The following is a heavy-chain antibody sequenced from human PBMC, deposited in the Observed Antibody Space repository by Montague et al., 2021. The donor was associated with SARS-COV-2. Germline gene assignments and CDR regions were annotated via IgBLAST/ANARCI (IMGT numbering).Heavy chain of an antibody. CDR3: TRAVWGVQDY. CDR1: GGGVFSHITM. V-gene: IGHV6-1*01. CDR2: TYYRSKWSN. D-gene: IGHD3-10*01. J-gene: IGHJ4*02. Sequence: CVISGGGVFSHITMSKCIRASPSRSLEYLRRTYYRSKWSNEYALSVKSRITITPDTSKNQLSLQLTSVTPEDTAVYYCTRAVWGVQDYWGQGSLVTVSS.